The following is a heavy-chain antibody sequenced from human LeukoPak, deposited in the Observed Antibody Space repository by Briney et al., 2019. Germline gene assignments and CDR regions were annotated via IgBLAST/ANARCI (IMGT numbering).Heavy chain of an antibody. CDR2: IYYSGST. Sequence: SETLSLTCTVSGGSISSGGYYWSWTRQHPGKGLEWIGYIYYSGSTYYNPSLKSRVTISVDTSKNQFSLNLSSVTAADTAVYYCARGSSMVISYFDYWGQGTLVTVSS. V-gene: IGHV4-31*03. D-gene: IGHD5-18*01. J-gene: IGHJ4*02. CDR1: GGSISSGGYY. CDR3: ARGSSMVISYFDY.